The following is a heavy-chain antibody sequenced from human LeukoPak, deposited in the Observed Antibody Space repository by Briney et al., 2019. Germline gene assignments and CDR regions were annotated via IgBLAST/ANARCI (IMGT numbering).Heavy chain of an antibody. Sequence: SQTLSLTCTVSGGSISSGNYYWSWIRQPAGKGLEWIGRIYASGRTNYNPSLRSRATISVDTSKHQFSLKLSSVTAADTAVYYCARAGHYYDNSTFDYWGQGTMVSVSS. CDR3: ARAGHYYDNSTFDY. CDR2: IYASGRT. J-gene: IGHJ4*02. D-gene: IGHD3-22*01. CDR1: GGSISSGNYY. V-gene: IGHV4-61*02.